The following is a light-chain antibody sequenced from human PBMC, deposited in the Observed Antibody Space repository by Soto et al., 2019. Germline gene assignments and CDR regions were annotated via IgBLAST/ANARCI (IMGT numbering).Light chain of an antibody. CDR2: AAS. Sequence: EIVLTQSPGTLSLSPGERATFSCRACQSVSNSSLAWYHQKPGQAPRLLLFAASRRATGIPDTFSGSGSGTDFTLTISRLEPEDFAVYYCQVYGNSPMYTFGQGTRLEIK. CDR3: QVYGNSPMYT. J-gene: IGKJ2*01. V-gene: IGKV3-20*01. CDR1: QSVSNSS.